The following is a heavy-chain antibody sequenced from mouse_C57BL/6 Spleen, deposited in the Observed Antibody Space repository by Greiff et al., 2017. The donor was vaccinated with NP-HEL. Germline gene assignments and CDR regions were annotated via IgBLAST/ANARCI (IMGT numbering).Heavy chain of an antibody. Sequence: VQLVESGPELVKPGASVKISCKASGYAFSSSWMNWVKQRPGKGLEWIGRIYPGDGDTNYNGKFKGKATLTADKSSSTAYMQLSSLTSEDSAVYFCARYYGSSPYYFDYWGQGTTLTVSS. D-gene: IGHD1-1*01. CDR1: GYAFSSSW. CDR2: IYPGDGDT. V-gene: IGHV1-82*01. J-gene: IGHJ2*01. CDR3: ARYYGSSPYYFDY.